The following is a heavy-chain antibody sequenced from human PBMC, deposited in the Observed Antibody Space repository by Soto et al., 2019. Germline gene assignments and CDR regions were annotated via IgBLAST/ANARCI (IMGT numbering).Heavy chain of an antibody. CDR1: GFTFSDYY. CDR3: ARDGGVIIPGAIGGGYGLDV. Sequence: AASGFTFSDYYMSWIRQAPGKGLEWISYISGRNTFTQYADSVKGRFTISRDNAKNSLYLQLNSLTAEDTAVYYCARDGGVIIPGAIGGGYGLDVWGQGTTVTVSS. V-gene: IGHV3-11*06. J-gene: IGHJ6*02. CDR2: ISGRNTFT. D-gene: IGHD2-2*02.